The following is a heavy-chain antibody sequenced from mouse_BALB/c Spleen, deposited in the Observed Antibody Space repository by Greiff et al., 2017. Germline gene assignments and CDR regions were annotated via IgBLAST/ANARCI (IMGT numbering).Heavy chain of an antibody. J-gene: IGHJ4*01. D-gene: IGHD1-1*01. V-gene: IGHV2-9*02. Sequence: VHLVESGPGLVAPSQSLSITCTVSGFSLTSYGVHWVRQPPGKGLEWLGVIWAGGSTNYNSALMSRLSISKDNSKSQVFLKMNSLQTDDTAMYYCARGDGGSSLYAMDYWGQGTSVTVSS. CDR2: IWAGGST. CDR3: ARGDGGSSLYAMDY. CDR1: GFSLTSYG.